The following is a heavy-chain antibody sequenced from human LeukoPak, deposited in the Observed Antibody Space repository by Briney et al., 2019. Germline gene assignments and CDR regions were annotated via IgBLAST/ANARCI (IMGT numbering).Heavy chain of an antibody. J-gene: IGHJ3*02. V-gene: IGHV4-59*11. Sequence: TSETLSLTCTVSGGSISGHYWSWIRQSPGKGLEWIGFMHYSGNTNCNPSLRSRVTISMDTSKNQFSLKMSSVTAADTVVYYCARGPRITIFGVVMANDAFDIWGQGTMVTVSS. D-gene: IGHD3-3*01. CDR3: ARGPRITIFGVVMANDAFDI. CDR2: MHYSGNT. CDR1: GGSISGHY.